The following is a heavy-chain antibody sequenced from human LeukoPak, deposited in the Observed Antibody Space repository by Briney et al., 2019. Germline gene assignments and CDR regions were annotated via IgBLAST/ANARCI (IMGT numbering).Heavy chain of an antibody. D-gene: IGHD6-19*01. CDR3: ARGVRGSGWYVGFDY. V-gene: IGHV4-34*01. CDR1: GGSFSGYY. J-gene: IGHJ4*02. CDR2: IYHSGST. Sequence: SETLSLTCAVYGGSFSGYYWSWIRQPPGKGLEWIGSIYHSGSTYYNPSLKSRVTISVDTSKNQFSLKLSSVTAADTAVYYCARGVRGSGWYVGFDYWGQGTLVTVSS.